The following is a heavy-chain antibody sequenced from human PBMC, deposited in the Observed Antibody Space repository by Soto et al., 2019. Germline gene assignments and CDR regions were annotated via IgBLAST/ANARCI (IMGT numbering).Heavy chain of an antibody. CDR1: GASISGHF. CDR2: IYNSGS. CDR3: ARDNATEDYYYGMDV. J-gene: IGHJ6*02. Sequence: PSETLSLTCTVSGASISGHFWSWIRQPPGKELEWIAYIYNSGSSYNPSLKSRVTISVDTSKNQLSLKLSSVIAADSAVYYCARDNATEDYYYGMDVWGQGTTVTVSS. D-gene: IGHD1-26*01. V-gene: IGHV4-4*08.